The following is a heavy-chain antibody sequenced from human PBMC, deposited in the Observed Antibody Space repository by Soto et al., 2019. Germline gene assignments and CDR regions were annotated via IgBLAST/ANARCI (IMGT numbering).Heavy chain of an antibody. CDR2: IIPIPGTA. CDR1: GGTFGSYA. J-gene: IGHJ6*02. CDR3: ASSQGSSTSLEIYYYYYYGMDV. D-gene: IGHD2-2*01. Sequence: QVQLVQSGAEVKKPGSSVKVSCKASGGTFGSYAISWVRQAPGQGLEWMGGIIPIPGTANYAQKFQVRVTIAADESTSTAYMELSSLRSEDTAVYYCASSQGSSTSLEIYYYYYYGMDVWGQGTTVTVSS. V-gene: IGHV1-69*01.